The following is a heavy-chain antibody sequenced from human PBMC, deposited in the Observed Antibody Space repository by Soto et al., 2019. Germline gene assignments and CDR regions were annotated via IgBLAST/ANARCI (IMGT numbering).Heavy chain of an antibody. CDR1: GYTFTSYA. Sequence: ASVKVSCKASGYTFTSYAISCVRQAPGQGLEWMGWISAYNGNTNYAQKLQGRVTMTTDTSTSTAYMELRSLRSDDTAVYYCARGGGITIFGVGFDYWGQGTLVTVSS. D-gene: IGHD3-3*01. J-gene: IGHJ4*02. CDR2: ISAYNGNT. V-gene: IGHV1-18*04. CDR3: ARGGGITIFGVGFDY.